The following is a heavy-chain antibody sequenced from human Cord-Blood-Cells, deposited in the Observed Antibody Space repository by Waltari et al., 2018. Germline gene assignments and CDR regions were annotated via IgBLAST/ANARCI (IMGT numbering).Heavy chain of an antibody. Sequence: QVQLPESGPGLVKPSQTLSLTCTVSGGSISSGSYYWSWIRQPAGKGLEWIGYIYTSGSTNYNPSLKSRVTISVDTSKNQFSLKLSSVTAADTAVYYCARAFSSIAARYFDYWGQGTLVTVSS. CDR1: GGSISSGSYY. J-gene: IGHJ4*02. V-gene: IGHV4-61*09. D-gene: IGHD6-6*01. CDR3: ARAFSSIAARYFDY. CDR2: IYTSGST.